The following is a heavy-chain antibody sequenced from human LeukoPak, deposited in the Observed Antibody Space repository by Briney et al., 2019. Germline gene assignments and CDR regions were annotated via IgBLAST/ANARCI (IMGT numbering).Heavy chain of an antibody. CDR3: ARVSYSGSYSDY. CDR1: GYTFTGYY. CDR2: INPNSGGR. D-gene: IGHD1-26*01. V-gene: IGHV1-2*02. Sequence: ASVKVSCKASGYTFTGYYMHWVRQAPGQGLEWMGWINPNSGGRNYAQKFQGRVTMTRDTSISTAYMELSRLRSDDTAVYYCARVSYSGSYSDYWGQGTLVTVSS. J-gene: IGHJ4*02.